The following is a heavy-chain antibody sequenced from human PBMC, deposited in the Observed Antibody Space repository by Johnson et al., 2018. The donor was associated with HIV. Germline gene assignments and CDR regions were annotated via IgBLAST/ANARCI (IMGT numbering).Heavy chain of an antibody. CDR1: GFTVSSNY. J-gene: IGHJ3*02. Sequence: EKLVESGGGLVQPGGSLRLSCAASGFTVSSNYMSWVRQAPGKGLVWVSRTNNDGSTTPYADSGQGRFPVSRDKVKNTLHLQMNSLRAEDTAVYYCAREWGVITFGGVIPRNAFDIWGQGTMVTVSS. D-gene: IGHD3-16*02. CDR3: AREWGVITFGGVIPRNAFDI. V-gene: IGHV3-74*01. CDR2: TNNDGSTT.